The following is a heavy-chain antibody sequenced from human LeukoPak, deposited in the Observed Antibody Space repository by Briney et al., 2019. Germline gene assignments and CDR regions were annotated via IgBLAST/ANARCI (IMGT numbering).Heavy chain of an antibody. D-gene: IGHD2-21*01. Sequence: SETLSLTCTVSGGSISSYYWSWIRQPPGKGLEWIGYIYYSGSTNFNPSLKSRVTISVDTSKNQFSLKLSSVTAADTAVYYCARGLMLFFRFDYWGQGTLVTVSS. J-gene: IGHJ4*02. CDR1: GGSISSYY. CDR3: ARGLMLFFRFDY. CDR2: IYYSGST. V-gene: IGHV4-59*01.